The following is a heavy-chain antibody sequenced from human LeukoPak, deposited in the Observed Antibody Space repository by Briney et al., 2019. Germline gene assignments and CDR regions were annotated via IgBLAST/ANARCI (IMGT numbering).Heavy chain of an antibody. D-gene: IGHD6-25*01. Sequence: PSGTLSLTCAVSGGSITSANWWSWVRQSPGKGLEWIGEIYHTGNTNYNPSLNSRVSISPDTSKNQFSLRLTSVTAADTAVYFCARDANGSDLHYYHMDVWGKGTTVTVSS. J-gene: IGHJ6*03. V-gene: IGHV4-4*02. CDR2: IYHTGNT. CDR1: GGSITSANW. CDR3: ARDANGSDLHYYHMDV.